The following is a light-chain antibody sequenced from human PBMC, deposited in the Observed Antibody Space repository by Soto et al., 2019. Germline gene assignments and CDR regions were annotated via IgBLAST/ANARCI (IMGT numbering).Light chain of an antibody. J-gene: IGKJ2*01. V-gene: IGKV1-17*01. Sequence: DIQMTQSPSSLSASVGDRVTITCRASQGIRNDLGCYQQKPGKDPKRLIYAGSSLKSGVPARCSGSGSGTEFTLTISSLQPEDFATYYCLQHTDYPYTFGQGTKLEIK. CDR3: LQHTDYPYT. CDR1: QGIRND. CDR2: AGS.